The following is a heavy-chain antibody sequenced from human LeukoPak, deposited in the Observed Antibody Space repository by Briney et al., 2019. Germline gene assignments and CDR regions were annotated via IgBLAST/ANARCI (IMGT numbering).Heavy chain of an antibody. V-gene: IGHV4-30-2*06. CDR2: LFHSGNT. Sequence: SQTLSLTCTVSGDSITTVYSWSWIRQSPGKGLEWLGYLFHSGNTYYNPSLKSRVSISVDKSDNPFSLKLSSVTAADTAVYYCARANLGQQLANFDYWGQGTLVTVSS. CDR3: ARANLGQQLANFDY. J-gene: IGHJ4*02. D-gene: IGHD6-13*01. CDR1: GDSITTVYS.